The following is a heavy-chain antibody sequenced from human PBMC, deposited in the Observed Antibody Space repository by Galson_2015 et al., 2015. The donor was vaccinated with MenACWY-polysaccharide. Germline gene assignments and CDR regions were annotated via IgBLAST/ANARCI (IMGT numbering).Heavy chain of an antibody. J-gene: IGHJ4*02. Sequence: SLRICCAASGFTFGNYWMSWVRQSPGKGLEWVANIKQDGRDKNYVDSVKGRFTISRDNAKNSLYLQMNSLRAEDTAVYYCARPKGDYWGQGSLVTVSS. V-gene: IGHV3-7*01. CDR1: GFTFGNYW. CDR3: ARPKGDY. CDR2: IKQDGRDK.